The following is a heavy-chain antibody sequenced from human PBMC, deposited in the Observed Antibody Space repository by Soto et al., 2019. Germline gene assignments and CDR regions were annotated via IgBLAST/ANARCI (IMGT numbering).Heavy chain of an antibody. CDR1: GFTFNIYG. D-gene: IGHD2-2*01. J-gene: IGHJ2*01. CDR2: ISYDGINK. V-gene: IGHV3-30*03. CDR3: ARSPQPTRGIHWYFDL. Sequence: QVQLVESGGGVVQPGRSLGLSCAASGFTFNIYGMHWVRQAPGKGLEWVAAISYDGINKYYADSVKGRFTISRDNSKNTLYVQMKSLRTEDTAVYYCARSPQPTRGIHWYFDLWGRGILVSVSS.